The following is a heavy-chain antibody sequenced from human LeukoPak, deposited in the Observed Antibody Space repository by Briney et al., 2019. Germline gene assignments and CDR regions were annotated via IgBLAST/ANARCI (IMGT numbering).Heavy chain of an antibody. D-gene: IGHD1-26*01. CDR1: GFTFSSYE. V-gene: IGHV3-48*03. J-gene: IGHJ4*02. CDR2: ISSSGSTI. CDR3: ARDFGSYYLDY. Sequence: GGSLRLSCAASGFTFSSYEMNWVRQAPGKGLEWVSYISSSGSTIYYADSVKGRFTISRDNAKNSLYLQMNSLRAEDTAVYYCARDFGSYYLDYWGQGTLVTVSS.